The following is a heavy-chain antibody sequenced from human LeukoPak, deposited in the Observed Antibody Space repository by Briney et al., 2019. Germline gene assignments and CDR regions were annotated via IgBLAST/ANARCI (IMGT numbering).Heavy chain of an antibody. CDR3: ARASSSGWHFDY. J-gene: IGHJ4*02. Sequence: GGSLRLSCAASGFTLSTYEVIWVRQAPGKGLEWVSYISSSGNNIYYTDSVKGRFTISRDNVKKSLSLQMNSLRAEDTAVYYCARASSSGWHFDYWGQGTLVTVSS. CDR1: GFTLSTYE. D-gene: IGHD6-19*01. V-gene: IGHV3-48*03. CDR2: ISSSGNNI.